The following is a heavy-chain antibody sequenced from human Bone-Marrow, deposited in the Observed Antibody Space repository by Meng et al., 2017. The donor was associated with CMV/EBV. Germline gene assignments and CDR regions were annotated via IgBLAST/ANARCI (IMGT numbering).Heavy chain of an antibody. D-gene: IGHD2-2*01. V-gene: IGHV4-59*08. CDR1: GGSISSYY. CDR3: ARHLPLGYCSSTSCRGGYFQH. Sequence: SETLSLTCTVSGGSISSYYWSWIRQPPGKGLEWIGYIYYSGSTNYNPSLKSRVTISVDTSKNQFSLKLSSVTAADTAVYYCARHLPLGYCSSTSCRGGYFQHWGQGTLVTVSS. J-gene: IGHJ1*01. CDR2: IYYSGST.